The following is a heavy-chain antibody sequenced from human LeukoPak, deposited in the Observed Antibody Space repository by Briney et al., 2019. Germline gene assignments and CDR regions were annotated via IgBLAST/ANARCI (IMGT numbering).Heavy chain of an antibody. CDR1: GFTFSSYG. CDR2: VSYDGGNK. V-gene: IGHV3-30*03. CDR3: ARGYGGQDYFDY. J-gene: IGHJ4*02. D-gene: IGHD4-23*01. Sequence: PEGSLRLSCAASGFTFSSYGMHWVRQAPGKGLEWVAVVSYDGGNKDYADSVKGRFTISRDNSKNTLYLQMNSLRAEDTAVYYCARGYGGQDYFDYWGQGTLVTVSS.